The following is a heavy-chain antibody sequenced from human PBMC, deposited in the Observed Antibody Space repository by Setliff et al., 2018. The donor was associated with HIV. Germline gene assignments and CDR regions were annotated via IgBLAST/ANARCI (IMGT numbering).Heavy chain of an antibody. CDR3: ATSFGSGVAPFDN. V-gene: IGHV1-69*02. J-gene: IGHJ4*02. CDR1: EDTFNSYT. CDR2: TIPVLSMS. Sequence: ASVKVSCKASEDTFNSYTIHWVRQTPGQGLEWMGRTIPVLSMSNFALKFQGRGSIFADKSTSTAYLGLNGLTSGDTAIYYCATSFGSGVAPFDNWGQGTLVTVSS. D-gene: IGHD3-10*01.